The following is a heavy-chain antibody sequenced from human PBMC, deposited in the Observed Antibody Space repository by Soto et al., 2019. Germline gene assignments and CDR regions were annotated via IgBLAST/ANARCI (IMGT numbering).Heavy chain of an antibody. D-gene: IGHD1-1*01. CDR3: ARQNVQIGTGFFDY. J-gene: IGHJ4*02. Sequence: TLSHRYSGVDGYIRSDNFYWSWIRQPPGKGLEWLTSIYHTGTIYITPSLRSRLTISSDTSRNQFSLNLTSVTAADTALYFCARQNVQIGTGFFDYWGRGILVTVSS. V-gene: IGHV4-30-4*01. CDR2: IYHTGTI. CDR1: DGYIRSDNFY.